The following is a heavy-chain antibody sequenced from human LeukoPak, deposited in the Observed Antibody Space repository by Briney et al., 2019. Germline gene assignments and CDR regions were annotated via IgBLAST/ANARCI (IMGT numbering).Heavy chain of an antibody. CDR2: ISSSSSYI. Sequence: PGGFLRLSCAASGFTFSSYSMNWVRQAPGKGLEWVSSISSSSSYIYYADSVKGRFTISRDNAKNSLYLQMNSLRAEDTAVYYCARGDYDSSGYYLPFDYWGQGTLVTVSS. J-gene: IGHJ4*02. CDR3: ARGDYDSSGYYLPFDY. CDR1: GFTFSSYS. D-gene: IGHD3-22*01. V-gene: IGHV3-21*01.